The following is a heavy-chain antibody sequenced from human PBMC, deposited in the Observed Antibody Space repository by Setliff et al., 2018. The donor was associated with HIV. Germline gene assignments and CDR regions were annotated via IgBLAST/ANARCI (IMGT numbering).Heavy chain of an antibody. CDR3: ARLFIPNYFDP. J-gene: IGHJ5*02. D-gene: IGHD2-21*01. V-gene: IGHV4-59*08. CDR1: DASISNYH. Sequence: ETLSLTCPVSDASISNYHWSWIRQPPGKGLEWIGYIYYSGSTNYNPSLKSRVTISIDTSTNQFSLKLSSVTAADTAVYYCARLFIPNYFDPWGQGTLVTVSS. CDR2: IYYSGST.